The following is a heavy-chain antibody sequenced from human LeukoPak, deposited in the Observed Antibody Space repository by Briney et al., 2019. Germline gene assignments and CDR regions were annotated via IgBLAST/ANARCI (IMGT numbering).Heavy chain of an antibody. CDR2: ISGSGGST. Sequence: GGSLRLSCAASGFTFSSYAMSWVRQAPGKGLEWVSAISGSGGSTYYADSVKGRFAISRDNSKNTLYLQMNSLRAEDTAVYYCAKGNTMIVVVSDYWGQGTLVTVSS. CDR3: AKGNTMIVVVSDY. CDR1: GFTFSSYA. D-gene: IGHD3-22*01. J-gene: IGHJ4*02. V-gene: IGHV3-23*01.